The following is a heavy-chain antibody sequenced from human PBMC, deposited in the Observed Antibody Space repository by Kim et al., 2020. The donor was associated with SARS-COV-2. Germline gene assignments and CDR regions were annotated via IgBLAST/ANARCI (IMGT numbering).Heavy chain of an antibody. CDR3: AKVASEVGWHYFDY. J-gene: IGHJ4*02. Sequence: GGSLRLSCAASGFSFTTYGMTWVRQAPGKGLEWVSGISGGGDRTYYADSVKGRFTMSRDSSRKTLDLQMNSLRAEDTAIYYCAKVASEVGWHYFDYWGQGTLVTVSS. V-gene: IGHV3-23*01. CDR1: GFSFTTYG. D-gene: IGHD1-26*01. CDR2: ISGGGDRT.